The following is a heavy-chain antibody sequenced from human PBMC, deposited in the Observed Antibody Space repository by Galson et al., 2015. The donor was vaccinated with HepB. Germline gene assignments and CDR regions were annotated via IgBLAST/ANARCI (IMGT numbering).Heavy chain of an antibody. J-gene: IGHJ4*02. V-gene: IGHV3-30*18. CDR2: ISYDGSNK. CDR3: AKDKGFGYFDY. Sequence: SLRLSCAASGFTFSSYGMHWVRQAPGKGLEWVAVISYDGSNKNYAGSVKGRFTISRDNSKITLYLQMNSLRAEDTAVYYCAKDKGFGYFDYWGQGTLVTVSS. CDR1: GFTFSSYG. D-gene: IGHD3-10*01.